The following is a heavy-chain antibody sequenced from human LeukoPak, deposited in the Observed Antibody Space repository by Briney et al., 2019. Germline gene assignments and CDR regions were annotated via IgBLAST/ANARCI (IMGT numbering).Heavy chain of an antibody. CDR1: VYTFTSYG. J-gene: IGHJ4*02. CDR2: ISPYNDNT. Sequence: ASVTVSCTASVYTFTSYGISWVRQAPGQGLEWMGWISPYNDNTNYAQVLHARFTMTTETSTSTAYIELTTLRSDDTAVYYCARDPDMKSSGYYSDYWGQGTLVTVSS. V-gene: IGHV1-18*01. D-gene: IGHD6-19*01. CDR3: ARDPDMKSSGYYSDY.